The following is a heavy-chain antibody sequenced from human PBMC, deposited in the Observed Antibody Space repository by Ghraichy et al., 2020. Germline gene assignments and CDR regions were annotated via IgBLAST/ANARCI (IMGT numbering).Heavy chain of an antibody. Sequence: GGSLRLSCAASRFTFSTYWMTWVRQAPGKGLEWVANIKEDGSEKNYVDSVKGRFTISRDNAKNSLYLQMNSLRVEDTAVYFCARDVSPHTSTWYDAYDMWGQGTMVTVSS. J-gene: IGHJ3*02. CDR3: ARDVSPHTSTWYDAYDM. D-gene: IGHD6-13*01. V-gene: IGHV3-7*03. CDR2: IKEDGSEK. CDR1: RFTFSTYW.